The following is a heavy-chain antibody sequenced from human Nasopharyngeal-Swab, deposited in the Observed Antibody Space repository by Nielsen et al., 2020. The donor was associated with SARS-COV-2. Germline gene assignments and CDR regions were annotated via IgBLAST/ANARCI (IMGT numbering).Heavy chain of an antibody. V-gene: IGHV1-2*02. CDR2: INPNSGGT. CDR1: GYTFTGYY. CDR3: ARESSVAGTMWGNWFDP. J-gene: IGHJ5*02. Sequence: ASVKVSCKASGYTFTGYYMHWVRQAPGQGLEWMGWINPNSGGTNYAQKFQGRVTMTRDTSISTAYMELSRLRSDDTAVYYCARESSVAGTMWGNWFDPWGQGTLVTVSS. D-gene: IGHD6-19*01.